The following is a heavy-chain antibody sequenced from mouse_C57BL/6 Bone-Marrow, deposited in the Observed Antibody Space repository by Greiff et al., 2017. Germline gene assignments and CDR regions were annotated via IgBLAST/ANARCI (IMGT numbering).Heavy chain of an antibody. V-gene: IGHV1-62-2*01. CDR2: FYPGSGSI. D-gene: IGHD2-3*01. CDR1: GYTFTEYT. Sequence: QVHVKQSGAELVKPGASVKLSCKASGYTFTEYTIHWVKQRSGQGLEWIGWFYPGSGSIKYNEKFKDKATLTADKSSSTVYMELSRLTSEDSAVYFCARHEDKADGYYDYAMDYWGQGTSVTVSS. J-gene: IGHJ4*01. CDR3: ARHEDKADGYYDYAMDY.